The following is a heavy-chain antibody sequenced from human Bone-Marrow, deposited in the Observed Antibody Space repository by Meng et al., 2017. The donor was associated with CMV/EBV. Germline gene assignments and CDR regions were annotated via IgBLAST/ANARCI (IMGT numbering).Heavy chain of an antibody. CDR2: ISSSGSTI. CDR3: ARSLEELLRADY. CDR1: GFTFSDYY. J-gene: IGHJ4*02. D-gene: IGHD1-26*01. Sequence: GESLKISCAASGFTFSDYYMSWIRQAPGKGLEWVSYISSSGSTIYYADSVKGRFTISRDNAKNSLYQQMNSLRAEDTAVYYCARSLEELLRADYWGQGTLVTVSS. V-gene: IGHV3-11*01.